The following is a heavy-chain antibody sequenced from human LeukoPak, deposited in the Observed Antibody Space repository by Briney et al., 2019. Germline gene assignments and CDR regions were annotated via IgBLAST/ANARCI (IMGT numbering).Heavy chain of an antibody. CDR1: GYTFTSYG. CDR3: ARVGARPWRAFDI. J-gene: IGHJ3*02. Sequence: ASVKVSCKDSGYTFTSYGISWVRQAPGQGLEWMGWISAYNGNTNYAQKLQGRVTMTTDTSTSPAYMELRRLRSDDTAVYYCARVGARPWRAFDIWGQGTMVTVSS. D-gene: IGHD1-26*01. V-gene: IGHV1-18*01. CDR2: ISAYNGNT.